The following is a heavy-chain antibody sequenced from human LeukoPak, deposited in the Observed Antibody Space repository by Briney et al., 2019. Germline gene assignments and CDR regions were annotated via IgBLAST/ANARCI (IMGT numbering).Heavy chain of an antibody. CDR1: GGSISSSSYY. V-gene: IGHV4-39*01. CDR3: ARRALVPYYGGTRGNAFDI. J-gene: IGHJ3*02. CDR2: IYYSGST. Sequence: SETLSPTCTVSGGSISSSSYYWGWIRQPPGKGLEWIGSIYYSGSTYYNPSLKSRVTISVDTSKNQFSLKLSSVTAADTAVYYCARRALVPYYGGTRGNAFDIWGQGTMVTVSS. D-gene: IGHD4-23*01.